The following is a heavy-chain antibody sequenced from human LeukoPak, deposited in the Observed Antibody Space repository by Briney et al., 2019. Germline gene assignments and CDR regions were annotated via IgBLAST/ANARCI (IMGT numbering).Heavy chain of an antibody. J-gene: IGHJ4*02. V-gene: IGHV3-20*01. CDR1: GFNLDDYG. Sequence: GGSLRLSCAASGFNLDDYGMSWVRQAPGKGLEWVSGINWNGGSTGYADSVKGRFTIPRDNAKNSLYLQMNSLRVEDTALYHCARDSSSGWESDCWGQGTLVTVSS. D-gene: IGHD6-19*01. CDR3: ARDSSSGWESDC. CDR2: INWNGGST.